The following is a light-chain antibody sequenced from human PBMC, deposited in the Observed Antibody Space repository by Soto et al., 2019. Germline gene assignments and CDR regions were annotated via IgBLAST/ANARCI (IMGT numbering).Light chain of an antibody. J-gene: IGKJ3*01. CDR1: QSINSN. V-gene: IGKV3-15*01. CDR2: SAS. CDR3: QYYHDWSPIT. Sequence: EIVMTQSPATLSVSPGERAILSCRASQSINSNLAWYQQKLGQAPRLLIYSASTRATGVPARFSGSGSGTEFTLTITDVQSEDFAVYYCQYYHDWSPITFGPGTKV.